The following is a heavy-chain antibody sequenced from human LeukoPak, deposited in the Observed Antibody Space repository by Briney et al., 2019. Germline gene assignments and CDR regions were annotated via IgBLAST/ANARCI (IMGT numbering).Heavy chain of an antibody. CDR1: GGSISNYH. D-gene: IGHD6-19*01. CDR2: IHTSGST. CDR3: ARRHISSGWSFDH. Sequence: PSETLSLTCTVSGGSISNYHWSWIRQPAGKGLEWIGQIHTSGSTNYNPPLKSRVTVSIDTPENQLSLTIRSVTAADTAIYYCARRHISSGWSFDHWGQGTLVTVSS. V-gene: IGHV4-4*07. J-gene: IGHJ4*02.